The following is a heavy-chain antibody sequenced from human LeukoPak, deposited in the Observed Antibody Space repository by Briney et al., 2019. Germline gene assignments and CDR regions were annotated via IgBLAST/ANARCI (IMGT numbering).Heavy chain of an antibody. V-gene: IGHV3-9*01. CDR3: ARGSNYYYDSSGYYYRYYFDY. D-gene: IGHD3-22*01. Sequence: GGSLRLSCAASGFTFDDYAVHWVRQAPGKGLEWVSGISWNSGSIGYADSVKGRFTISRDNAKNSLYLQMNSLRAEDTALYYCARGSNYYYDSSGYYYRYYFDYWGQGTLVTVSS. CDR1: GFTFDDYA. CDR2: ISWNSGSI. J-gene: IGHJ4*02.